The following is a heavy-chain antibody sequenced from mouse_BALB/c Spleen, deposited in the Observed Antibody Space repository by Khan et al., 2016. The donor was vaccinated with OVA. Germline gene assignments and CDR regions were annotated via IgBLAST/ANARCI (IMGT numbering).Heavy chain of an antibody. CDR2: INTYTGEP. V-gene: IGHV9-3-1*01. J-gene: IGHJ2*01. Sequence: QIQLVQSGPELKKPGETVKISCKASGYTFTNYVMNWVKQSPGKGLKWMGWINTYTGEPTYADDFKGRFAFYLETSASSAYLQINSLNNEDTATYFCTRFHAGYWGQGTTLTVSS. CDR3: TRFHAGY. CDR1: GYTFTNYV.